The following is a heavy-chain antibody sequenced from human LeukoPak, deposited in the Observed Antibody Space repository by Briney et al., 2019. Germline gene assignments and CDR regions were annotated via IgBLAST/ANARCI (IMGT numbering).Heavy chain of an antibody. J-gene: IGHJ4*02. D-gene: IGHD3-22*01. Sequence: GGSLRLSCVASGFGFSTHDTSWGRQTPGKGLDWVANIKQDGSQKHYVDSVKGRFTISRDNAKNSLYLQMNSLRVEDTAVYYCARDRYSSGYWGQGTLVTVSS. CDR1: GFGFSTHD. V-gene: IGHV3-7*03. CDR2: IKQDGSQK. CDR3: ARDRYSSGY.